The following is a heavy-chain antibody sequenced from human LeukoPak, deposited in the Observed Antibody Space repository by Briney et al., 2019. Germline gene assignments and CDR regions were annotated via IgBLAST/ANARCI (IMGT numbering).Heavy chain of an antibody. Sequence: SETLSLTCTVSGYSISSGYYWGWIRQPPGKGLEWIGSIYYSGSTYYNPSLKSRVTISVDTSKNQFSLKLSSVTAADTAVYYCARRKGGSYYWYFDLWGRGTLVTVSS. CDR2: IYYSGST. D-gene: IGHD1-26*01. CDR3: ARRKGGSYYWYFDL. J-gene: IGHJ2*01. V-gene: IGHV4-38-2*02. CDR1: GYSISSGYY.